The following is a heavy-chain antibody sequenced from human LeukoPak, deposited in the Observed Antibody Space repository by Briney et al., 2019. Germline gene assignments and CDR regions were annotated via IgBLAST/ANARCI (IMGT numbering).Heavy chain of an antibody. D-gene: IGHD2-21*02. Sequence: GESLKISCKGSGYSFTSYWIGWVRQMPGKGLEWMGIIYPGDSDTRYSPSFQGQVTISADKSISTAYLQWSSLKASDTAMYYCARPRGGPYEDCGGDCYSEVGYWGQGTLVTVSS. J-gene: IGHJ4*02. CDR1: GYSFTSYW. CDR3: ARPRGGPYEDCGGDCYSEVGY. V-gene: IGHV5-51*01. CDR2: IYPGDSDT.